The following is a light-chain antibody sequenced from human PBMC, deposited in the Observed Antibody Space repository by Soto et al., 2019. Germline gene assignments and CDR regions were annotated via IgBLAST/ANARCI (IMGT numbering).Light chain of an antibody. J-gene: IGKJ5*01. CDR3: QQYGSSPPVT. Sequence: EIVLTQSPGTLSLSAGERATLSCRASQSVRSTDLAWYQQKPGQAPRLLIFAASSRATDIPDRFSGSGSGTGFTLTISRLEPEDFAVYYCQQYGSSPPVTFGQGTRVEVK. V-gene: IGKV3-20*01. CDR1: QSVRSTD. CDR2: AAS.